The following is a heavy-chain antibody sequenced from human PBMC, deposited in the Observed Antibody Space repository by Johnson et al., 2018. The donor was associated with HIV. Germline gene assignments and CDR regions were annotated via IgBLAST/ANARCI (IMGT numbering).Heavy chain of an antibody. D-gene: IGHD1-26*01. CDR1: VFTVSSNY. J-gene: IGHJ3*02. CDR3: TTDRRSGSYWLGTFDI. CDR2: NPNGGST. V-gene: IGHV3-25*04. Sequence: QLVESGGGLIQPGGSLRLSCAASVFTVSSNYMSWVRQAPGNGLELVGQVNPNGGSTYFKDSGKDRFNISRDNAKNTLHLQMNSLKTEDTAVYYCTTDRRSGSYWLGTFDIWGQGTMVTVSS.